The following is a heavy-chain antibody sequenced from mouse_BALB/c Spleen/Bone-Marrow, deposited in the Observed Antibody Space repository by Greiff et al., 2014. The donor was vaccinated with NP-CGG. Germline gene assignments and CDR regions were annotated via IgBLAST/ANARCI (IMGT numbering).Heavy chain of an antibody. J-gene: IGHJ3*01. Sequence: VQLQQSGPDLVKPSQSLSLTCTATGYSITSGYSWYWMRQLPGNKLECMCYFHYSGSTNYNPSLKSRISMTRDTSKNQFFLQFNSVTTEDTATYSGERRECNHAAWFDYWGQGTLVTVSA. D-gene: IGHD2-1*01. CDR2: FHYSGST. CDR3: ERRECNHAAWFDY. CDR1: GYSITSGYS. V-gene: IGHV3-1*02.